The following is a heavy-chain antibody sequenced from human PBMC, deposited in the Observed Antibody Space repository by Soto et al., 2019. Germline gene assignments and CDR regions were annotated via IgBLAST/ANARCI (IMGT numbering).Heavy chain of an antibody. D-gene: IGHD3-3*01. CDR2: ITVYNGNT. J-gene: IGHJ4*02. V-gene: IGHV1-18*04. CDR3: ARDTMIFGVVHFDY. CDR1: GYTFTSYG. Sequence: QVQLVQSGAEVKKPGASVKVSRKASGYTFTSYGISWVRQAPGQGLEWMGWITVYNGNTIYAQKLQGRVTMTTDTSTSTAYMELRSLRSDDTAVYYCARDTMIFGVVHFDYWGQGTLVTVSS.